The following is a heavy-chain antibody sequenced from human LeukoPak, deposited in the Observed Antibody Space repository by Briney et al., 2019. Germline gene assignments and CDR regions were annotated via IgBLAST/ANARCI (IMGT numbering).Heavy chain of an antibody. CDR3: ARDVWPEGIPAAMPWFDP. Sequence: ASVKVSCKASGYTFTSYAISWVRQAPGQGLEWMGGIIPIFGTANYAQKFQGRVTITADESTGTAYMELSSLRSEDTAVYYCARDVWPEGIPAAMPWFDPWGQGTLVTVSS. J-gene: IGHJ5*02. D-gene: IGHD2-2*01. CDR1: GYTFTSYA. V-gene: IGHV1-69*13. CDR2: IIPIFGTA.